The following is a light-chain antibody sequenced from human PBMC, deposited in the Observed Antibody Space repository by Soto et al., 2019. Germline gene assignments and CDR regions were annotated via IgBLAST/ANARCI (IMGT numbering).Light chain of an antibody. V-gene: IGKV3-20*01. J-gene: IGKJ1*01. CDR2: GAS. CDR3: QHYGGSPLT. Sequence: EIVLTQSPGTLSLSPGERATLSCGASQSVTSNYLAWYQQKPGQAPRLLFSGASSRATGIPDRFSGSGSGADFTLTITRLEAEDFAVYFCQHYGGSPLTFGQGTKVDIK. CDR1: QSVTSNY.